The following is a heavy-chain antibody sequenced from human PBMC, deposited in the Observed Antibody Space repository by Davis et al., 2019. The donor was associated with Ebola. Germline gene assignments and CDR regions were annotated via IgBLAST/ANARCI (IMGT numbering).Heavy chain of an antibody. D-gene: IGHD6-13*01. CDR2: IYPGDSDT. CDR3: ARPLTQGSTWSYFDY. CDR1: GYTFSTNW. V-gene: IGHV5-51*01. J-gene: IGHJ4*02. Sequence: KVSCKASGYTFSTNWIGWVRLMPGKGLEWMGIIYPGDSDTRYSPSFQGQVTISADKSISTAYLQWSSLKASDTAIYYCARPLTQGSTWSYFDYWGQGTLVTVSS.